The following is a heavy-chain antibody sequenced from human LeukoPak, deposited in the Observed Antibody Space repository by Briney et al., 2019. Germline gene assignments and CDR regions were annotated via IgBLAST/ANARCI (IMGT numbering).Heavy chain of an antibody. J-gene: IGHJ4*02. Sequence: GGSLRLSCAASGFTLKTYGMYWVRQAPGKGLEWVSYISSSGSTIYYADSVKGRFTISRDNAKNSLYLQMNSLRAEDTAVYYCARDRRYYDILTGYLDYWGQGTLVTVSS. CDR3: ARDRRYYDILTGYLDY. D-gene: IGHD3-9*01. CDR1: GFTLKTYG. V-gene: IGHV3-48*04. CDR2: ISSSGSTI.